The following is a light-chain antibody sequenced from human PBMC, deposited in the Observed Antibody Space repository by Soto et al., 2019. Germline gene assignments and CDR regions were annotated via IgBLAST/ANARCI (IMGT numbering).Light chain of an antibody. CDR1: QRLLHSNGNTF. V-gene: IGKV2-28*01. J-gene: IGKJ2*01. CDR3: MQALQTPYT. CDR2: LGS. Sequence: VMTQSPPSLTVTPGEPASISCRSSQRLLHSNGNTFLDWYLQKPGQSPQLLIYLGSNRASGVPDRVSGSDAGTDFTLKISRVEAEDVGVYYCMQALQTPYTFGQGTKLEIK.